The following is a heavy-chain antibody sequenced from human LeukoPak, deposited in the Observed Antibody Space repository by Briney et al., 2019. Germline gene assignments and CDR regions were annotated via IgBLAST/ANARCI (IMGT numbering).Heavy chain of an antibody. CDR1: GFTFSSYA. CDR3: AKGERITGTTSTDY. V-gene: IGHV3-23*01. D-gene: IGHD1-20*01. J-gene: IGHJ4*02. Sequence: PGGSLRLSCAASGFTFSSYAMNWVRQAPGKGLEWVSAISGSGGSTYYADSVKGRFTISRDNSKNTLYLQMNSLRAEDTAVYYCAKGERITGTTSTDYWGQGTLVTVSS. CDR2: ISGSGGST.